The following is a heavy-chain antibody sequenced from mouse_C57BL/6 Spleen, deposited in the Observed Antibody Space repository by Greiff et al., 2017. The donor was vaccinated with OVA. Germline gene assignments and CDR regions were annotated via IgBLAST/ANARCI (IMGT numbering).Heavy chain of an antibody. CDR3: ARAYYVGFYYAMDY. CDR2: ISYDGSN. J-gene: IGHJ4*01. V-gene: IGHV3-6*01. CDR1: GYSITSGYY. D-gene: IGHD1-1*01. Sequence: ESGPGLVKPSQSLSLTCSVTGYSITSGYYWNWLRQFPGNKLEWMGYISYDGSNNYNPSLKNRISITRDTSKNQFFLKLNSGTTEDTATYYCARAYYVGFYYAMDYGGQGTSGTVSS.